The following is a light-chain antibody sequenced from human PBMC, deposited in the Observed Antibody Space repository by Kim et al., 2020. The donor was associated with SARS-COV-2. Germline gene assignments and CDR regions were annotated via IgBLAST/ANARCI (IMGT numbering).Light chain of an antibody. CDR1: QSISSEF. V-gene: IGKV3-20*01. CDR2: GAS. CDR3: QQYTTSPPAYT. J-gene: IGKJ2*01. Sequence: PGERATLSCRASQSISSEFLAWYQQISGQPPRLLIFGASNRAAGIPDRFSGGGSGTDFTLTITRLEPADSGVYYCQQYTTSPPAYTFGQGTKLEI.